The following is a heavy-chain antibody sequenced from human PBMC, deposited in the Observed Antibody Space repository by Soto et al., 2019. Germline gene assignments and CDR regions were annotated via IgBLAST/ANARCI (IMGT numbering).Heavy chain of an antibody. J-gene: IGHJ4*02. CDR3: ATSYGAGSTPFDS. V-gene: IGHV1-69*02. D-gene: IGHD3-10*01. Sequence: QVQLVQSGAEVKKPGSSVKVSCTASGGTFNSYTLNWVRQAPGQRLEWVGRVNPIVGMSSSASKFQGRVTMTADKSTNKPYRDLTGRKSEDTAVYSWATSYGAGSTPFDSWGQGTLVTVSS. CDR2: VNPIVGMS. CDR1: GGTFNSYT.